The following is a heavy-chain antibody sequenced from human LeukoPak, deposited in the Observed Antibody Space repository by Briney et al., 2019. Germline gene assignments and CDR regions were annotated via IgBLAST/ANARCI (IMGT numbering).Heavy chain of an antibody. CDR2: IGSRSVTI. Sequence: GGSLRLSCAASGFTFSIYGMNWVRQAPGKGPEWVLYIGSRSVTIHYADSAKGRFTMSRDDAWNSLYLQMNSLRADDTAVYYCARATRNGYDYWGQGTLVTVSS. CDR1: GFTFSIYG. J-gene: IGHJ4*02. D-gene: IGHD5-24*01. CDR3: ARATRNGYDY. V-gene: IGHV3-48*04.